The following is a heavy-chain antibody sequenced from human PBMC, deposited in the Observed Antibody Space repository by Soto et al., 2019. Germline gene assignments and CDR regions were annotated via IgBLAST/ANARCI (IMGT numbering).Heavy chain of an antibody. J-gene: IGHJ4*02. CDR2: ISYDGSNK. V-gene: IGHV3-30-3*01. Sequence: PGGSLRLSCAASGFTFSSYAMHWVRQAPGKGLEWVAVISYDGSNKYYADSVKGRFTISRDNSKNTLYLQMNSLRAEDTAVYYCATDSSGYAFDYWGQGTLVTVSS. D-gene: IGHD3-22*01. CDR3: ATDSSGYAFDY. CDR1: GFTFSSYA.